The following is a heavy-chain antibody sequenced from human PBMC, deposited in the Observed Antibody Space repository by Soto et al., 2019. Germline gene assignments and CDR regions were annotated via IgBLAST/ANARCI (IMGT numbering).Heavy chain of an antibody. CDR3: ARYGDYGGYFDS. Sequence: SVKVSCKASGFTFTSSAVQWVRQARGQRLEWIGWRVVGSGNTNYAQKFQERVTITRDMSTSTAYMELSSLRSEDTAVYYCARYGDYGGYFDSWGQGTLVTVSS. CDR1: GFTFTSSA. V-gene: IGHV1-58*01. D-gene: IGHD4-17*01. CDR2: RVVGSGNT. J-gene: IGHJ4*02.